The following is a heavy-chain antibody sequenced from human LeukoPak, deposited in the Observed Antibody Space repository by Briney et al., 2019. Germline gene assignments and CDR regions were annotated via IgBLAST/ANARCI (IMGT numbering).Heavy chain of an antibody. D-gene: IGHD4-17*01. CDR2: ISGSAGST. J-gene: IGHJ4*02. CDR3: AKHRENYGDSCLDDY. V-gene: IGHV3-23*01. CDR1: GASISSSSYS. Sequence: ETLSLTCTVSGASISSSSYSWGWVRQPPGKGLEWVSGISGSAGSTHYADSVKGRFTISRDNSKNTLYLQMNSLRAEDTAVYYCAKHRENYGDSCLDDYWGQGTLVTVSS.